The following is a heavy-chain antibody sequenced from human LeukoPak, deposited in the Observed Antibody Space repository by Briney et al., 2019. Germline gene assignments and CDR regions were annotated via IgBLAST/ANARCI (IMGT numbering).Heavy chain of an antibody. CDR3: GRQVAPGQWLVNL. V-gene: IGHV3-30*01. CDR1: GFTFSNYA. CDR2: MSSDGSLQ. D-gene: IGHD6-19*01. J-gene: IGHJ5*02. Sequence: QPGGSLRLSCVASGFTFSNYAIHWVRRPPGKGLEWVAVMSSDGSLQYYANSVKGRFTISRDNCKSTLFLQMNSLSAADTAVYYCGRQVAPGQWLVNLWGQGTLVTVSS.